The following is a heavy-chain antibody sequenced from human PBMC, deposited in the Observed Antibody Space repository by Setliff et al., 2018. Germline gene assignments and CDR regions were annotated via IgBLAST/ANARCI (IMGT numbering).Heavy chain of an antibody. Sequence: PSETLSLTCTVSGGSINEANYYWSWIRQPAGKGLEWTGHIYTRGSTNYNPSLRSRVTISVDTSKNQFSLKLASMTAADTAIYYCARAPQYTNYWYALSWFDPWGQGTLVTVSS. J-gene: IGHJ5*02. CDR2: IYTRGST. CDR1: GGSINEANYY. CDR3: ARAPQYTNYWYALSWFDP. D-gene: IGHD2-8*02. V-gene: IGHV4-61*09.